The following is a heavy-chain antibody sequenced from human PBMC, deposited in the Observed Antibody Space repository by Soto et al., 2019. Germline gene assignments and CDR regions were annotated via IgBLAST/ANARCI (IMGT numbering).Heavy chain of an antibody. V-gene: IGHV3-53*01. Sequence: EVQLVESGGGLIQPGGSLRLSCAASGFTVSSNYMSWVRQAPGKGLEWVSVIYSGGSTYYADSVKGRFTISRDNSKNTLDLQMNGLRAEDRAVYYCARGLERSDSCYGMDVWGHGTTVTVSS. CDR3: ARGLERSDSCYGMDV. CDR1: GFTVSSNY. CDR2: IYSGGST. J-gene: IGHJ6*02.